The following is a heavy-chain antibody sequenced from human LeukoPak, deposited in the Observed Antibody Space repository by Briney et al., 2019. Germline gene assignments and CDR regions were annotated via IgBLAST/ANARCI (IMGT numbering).Heavy chain of an antibody. V-gene: IGHV3-30*04. CDR1: GFTFSSYA. Sequence: GRSLRLSCAASGFTFSSYAMHWVRQAPGKGLEWVAVISYDGSNKYYADSVKGRFTISRDNSKNTLYLQMNSLRAEDTALYYWARVRSSYDIMTGWVYWGQGTLVTVSS. CDR3: ARVRSSYDIMTGWVY. J-gene: IGHJ4*02. D-gene: IGHD3-9*01. CDR2: ISYDGSNK.